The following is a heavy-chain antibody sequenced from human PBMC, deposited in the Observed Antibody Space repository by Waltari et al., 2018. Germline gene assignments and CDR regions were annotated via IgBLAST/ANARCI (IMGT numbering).Heavy chain of an antibody. D-gene: IGHD5-12*01. J-gene: IGHJ4*02. CDR1: GGSISSSSYY. Sequence: QLQLQESGPGLVKPSETLSLTCTVSGGSISSSSYYWGWIRQPPGKGLEWIGSIYYSGSTYYNPTLKSRVTISVDTSKNQFSLNLSSVTAADTAVYYCARAGGEMATIGGGFDYWGQGTLVTVSS. CDR3: ARAGGEMATIGGGFDY. V-gene: IGHV4-39*01. CDR2: IYYSGST.